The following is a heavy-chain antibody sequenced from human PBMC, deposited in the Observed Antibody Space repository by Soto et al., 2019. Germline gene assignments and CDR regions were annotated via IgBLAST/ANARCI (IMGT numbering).Heavy chain of an antibody. V-gene: IGHV1-69*06. CDR1: GGAFSSYT. D-gene: IGHD6-13*01. J-gene: IGHJ4*02. Sequence: QVQLVQSGTEVKKPGSSVKVSCKASGGAFSSYTINWVRQAPGQGLEWMGGIIPIFGTANYAQKFQGRVTFTADTSTNTAFMELNSLRSNDTAVYYCSRDAIAAAGTNHWGQGTLVTVSS. CDR2: IIPIFGTA. CDR3: SRDAIAAAGTNH.